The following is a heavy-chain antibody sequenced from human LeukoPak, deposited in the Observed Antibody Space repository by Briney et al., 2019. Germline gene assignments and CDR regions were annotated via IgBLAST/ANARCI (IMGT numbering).Heavy chain of an antibody. V-gene: IGHV1-2*02. CDR1: GYTFTGYF. Sequence: ASVKVSCKASGYTFTGYFIHWVRPAPGQGLEWMGWINPNSGDTNYAQKLQGRVTMTRDTSINTAYMELSRLKSDDTALYYCAGGMTGGDYWGQGTLVTVST. J-gene: IGHJ4*02. CDR2: INPNSGDT. D-gene: IGHD1-14*01. CDR3: AGGMTGGDY.